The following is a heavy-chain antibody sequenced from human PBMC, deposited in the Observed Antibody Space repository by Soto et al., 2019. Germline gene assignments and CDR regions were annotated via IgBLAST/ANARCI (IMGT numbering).Heavy chain of an antibody. CDR2: ISAYNGNT. CDR1: GYTFTSYG. J-gene: IGHJ6*02. V-gene: IGHV1-18*01. D-gene: IGHD6-19*01. CDR3: ARDSRLIAVAGFYYYYGMDV. Sequence: ASVKVSCKASGYTFTSYGISWVRQAPGQGLEWMGWISAYNGNTNYAQKLQGRVTMTTDTSTSTAYMELRSLRSDDTAVYYCARDSRLIAVAGFYYYYGMDVWGQGTTVTVSS.